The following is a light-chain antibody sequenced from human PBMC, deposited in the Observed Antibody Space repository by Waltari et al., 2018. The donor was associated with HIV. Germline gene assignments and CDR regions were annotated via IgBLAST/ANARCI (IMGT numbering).Light chain of an antibody. J-gene: IGLJ3*02. V-gene: IGLV3-19*01. CDR3: NSRDSSGDRWV. Sequence: SSELTQDPAVSVALGQPVRITCQGDSLRSYYASWYQQKPGQAPILVIYGKNNRPSGIPDRFSGSSSGNTASLTITGAQAEDDADYYCNSRDSSGDRWVFGGGTELTVL. CDR1: SLRSYY. CDR2: GKN.